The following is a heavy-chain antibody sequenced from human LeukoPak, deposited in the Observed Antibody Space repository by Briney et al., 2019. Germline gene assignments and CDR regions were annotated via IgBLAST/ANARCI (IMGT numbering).Heavy chain of an antibody. CDR2: ISYDGSNK. CDR1: GFTFSSYA. CDR3: ARVAYDYGDYVGIFYFDY. J-gene: IGHJ4*02. Sequence: GGSLRLSCAASGFTFSSYAMHWVRQAPGKGLGWVAVISYDGSNKYYADSVKGRFTISRDNSKNTLYLQMNSLRAEDTAVYYCARVAYDYGDYVGIFYFDYWGQGTLVTVSS. D-gene: IGHD4-17*01. V-gene: IGHV3-30-3*01.